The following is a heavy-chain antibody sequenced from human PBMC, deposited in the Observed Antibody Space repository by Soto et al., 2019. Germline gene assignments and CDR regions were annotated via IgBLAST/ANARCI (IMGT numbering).Heavy chain of an antibody. CDR3: AIVVVPAAMFPSYYYYYMDV. J-gene: IGHJ6*03. CDR1: GGSISSSSYY. V-gene: IGHV4-39*01. CDR2: IYYSGST. D-gene: IGHD2-2*01. Sequence: SETLSLTCTVSGGSISSSSYYWGWIRQPPGKGLEWIGSIYYSGSTYYNPSLKSRVTISVDTSKNQFSLKLSSVTAADTAVYYCAIVVVPAAMFPSYYYYYMDVWGKGTTVTVSS.